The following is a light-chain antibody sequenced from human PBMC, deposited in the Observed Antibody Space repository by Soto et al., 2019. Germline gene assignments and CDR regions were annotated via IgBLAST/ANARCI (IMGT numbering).Light chain of an antibody. CDR3: EQRSNWLT. V-gene: IGKV3-11*01. Sequence: EIVLTQSPATLSLSPGERATLSCRASQSVSSYLAWYQQKPGQAPRLLIYDASNRATGIPARFSGSGSGTDSSLTISSIVPEDYAVYYCEQRSNWLTFGGGTKVVIK. CDR1: QSVSSY. CDR2: DAS. J-gene: IGKJ4*01.